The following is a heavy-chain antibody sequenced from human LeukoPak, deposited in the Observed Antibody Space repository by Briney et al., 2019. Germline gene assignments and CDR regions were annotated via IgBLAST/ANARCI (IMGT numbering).Heavy chain of an antibody. Sequence: PGGSRRLSCAASGFTFSSYGMHWVRQVQGKGLEWVAVISYDGSNKYYADSVKGRFTISRDNSKNTLYLQMNSLRAEDTAVYYCAKGGSTSCYDYWGQGTLVTVSS. CDR1: GFTFSSYG. CDR3: AKGGSTSCYDY. D-gene: IGHD2-2*01. CDR2: ISYDGSNK. V-gene: IGHV3-30*18. J-gene: IGHJ4*02.